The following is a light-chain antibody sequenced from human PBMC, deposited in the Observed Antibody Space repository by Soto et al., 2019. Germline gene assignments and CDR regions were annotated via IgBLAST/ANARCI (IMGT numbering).Light chain of an antibody. Sequence: HSALAXPPSASGSPGQSVAISCTGTSSDVGGYNYVSWYQQHPGKAPKLMIYEVNKRPSGVPDRFSGSKSGNTASLTVSGLQAEDEADYYCSSYAGSSNVFGTGTKVTVL. J-gene: IGLJ1*01. CDR3: SSYAGSSNV. CDR2: EVN. CDR1: SSDVGGYNY. V-gene: IGLV2-8*01.